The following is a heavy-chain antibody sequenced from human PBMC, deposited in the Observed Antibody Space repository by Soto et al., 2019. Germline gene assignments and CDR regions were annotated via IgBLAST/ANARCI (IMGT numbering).Heavy chain of an antibody. CDR3: APCRAAAGAGFDP. CDR1: GGSITSDHYY. Sequence: QVQLQESGPGLVKPSETLSLTCSVSGGSITSDHYYWNWIRQRPGKGLEWIGFIYHRGDTYYNPSLRSRVSMSVDTSKNQFSLNLRSVTVEDTAVYWCAPCRAAAGAGFDPWGQGTQVTVSS. V-gene: IGHV4-31*03. J-gene: IGHJ5*02. CDR2: IYHRGDT. D-gene: IGHD6-13*01.